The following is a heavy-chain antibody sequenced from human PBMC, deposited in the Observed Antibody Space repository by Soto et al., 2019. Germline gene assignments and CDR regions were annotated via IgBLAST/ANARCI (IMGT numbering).Heavy chain of an antibody. Sequence: ASVKVSCKTSGYTFTDYYMHWVRQAPGQGLEWMGWINPNSGGTNYAQKFQGRVTMTRDTSTSTVYMELSSLRSEDTAVYYCARDVAALSSFDYWGQGTLVAASS. CDR3: ARDVAALSSFDY. CDR2: INPNSGGT. J-gene: IGHJ4*02. D-gene: IGHD6-13*01. V-gene: IGHV1-2*02. CDR1: GYTFTDYY.